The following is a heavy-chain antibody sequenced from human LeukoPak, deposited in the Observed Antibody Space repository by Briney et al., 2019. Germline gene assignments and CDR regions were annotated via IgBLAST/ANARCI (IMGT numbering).Heavy chain of an antibody. J-gene: IGHJ4*02. CDR2: IYYTGTT. D-gene: IGHD1-26*01. CDR3: AREGRSGSFYFDF. V-gene: IGHV4-39*02. CDR1: GGSISTTSTY. Sequence: PSETLSLTCTVSGGSISTTSTYWGWIRQPPGKGLEWIGSIYYTGTTYYKPSLKSRATISVDTSNNQFSLKLKFVTAADTAVYYCAREGRSGSFYFDFWGRGTLVTVSS.